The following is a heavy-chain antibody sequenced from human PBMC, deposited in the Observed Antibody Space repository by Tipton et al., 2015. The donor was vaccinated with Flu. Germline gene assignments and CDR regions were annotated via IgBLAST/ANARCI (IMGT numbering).Heavy chain of an antibody. CDR3: ASDNYDFWSGYRYWYFDL. J-gene: IGHJ2*01. CDR2: IYYSGST. CDR1: GGSISSSSYY. Sequence: TLSLTCTVSGGSISSSSYYWGWIRQPPGKGLEWIGSIYYSGSTYYNPSLKSRVTISVDTSKNQFSLKLSSVTAADTAVYYCASDNYDFWSGYRYWYFDLWGRGTLVTVSS. V-gene: IGHV4-39*01. D-gene: IGHD3-3*01.